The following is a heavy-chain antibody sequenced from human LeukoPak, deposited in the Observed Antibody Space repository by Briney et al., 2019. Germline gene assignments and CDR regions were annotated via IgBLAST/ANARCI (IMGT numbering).Heavy chain of an antibody. CDR2: ISAYNGNT. Sequence: ASVKVSCKASGYTFTSYGISWVRQAPGQGLEWMGWISAYNGNTIYAQKLQGRVTMTTDTSTSTAYMELRSLTSDDTAVYYCARVGAYCTSTSCLDYWGQGTLVTVSS. J-gene: IGHJ4*02. D-gene: IGHD2-2*01. CDR1: GYTFTSYG. CDR3: ARVGAYCTSTSCLDY. V-gene: IGHV1-18*01.